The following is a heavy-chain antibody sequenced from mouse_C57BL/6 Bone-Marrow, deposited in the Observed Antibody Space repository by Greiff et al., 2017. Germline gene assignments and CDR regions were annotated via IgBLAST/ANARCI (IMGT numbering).Heavy chain of an antibody. CDR2: IYPGDGDT. CDR1: GYAFSSSW. CDR3: ARGLPLGFAY. D-gene: IGHD5-5*01. J-gene: IGHJ3*01. Sequence: VKLMESGPELVKPGASVKISCKASGYAFSSSWMNWVKQRPGKGLEWIGRIYPGDGDTNYNGKFKGKATLTADKSSSTAYMQLSSLTSEDSAVYFCARGLPLGFAYWGQGTLVTVSA. V-gene: IGHV1-82*01.